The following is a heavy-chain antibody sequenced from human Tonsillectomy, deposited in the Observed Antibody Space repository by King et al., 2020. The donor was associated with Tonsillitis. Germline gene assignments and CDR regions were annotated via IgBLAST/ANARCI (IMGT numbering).Heavy chain of an antibody. CDR1: GGSFSGYY. J-gene: IGHJ4*02. Sequence: VQLQQWGAGLLKPSETLSLTCAVYGGSFSGYYWSWIRQPPGKGLEWIGEINHSGSTNYNPSLKSRVTISVDTSKNQFSLKLSSVTAADTAVYYCARGRRSGSFLGYWGQGTLVTVSS. D-gene: IGHD1-26*01. CDR3: ARGRRSGSFLGY. V-gene: IGHV4-34*01. CDR2: INHSGST.